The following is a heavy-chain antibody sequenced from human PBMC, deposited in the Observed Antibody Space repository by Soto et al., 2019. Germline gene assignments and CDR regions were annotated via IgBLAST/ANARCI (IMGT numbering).Heavy chain of an antibody. J-gene: IGHJ4*02. V-gene: IGHV4-59*01. CDR1: TDSMRTYS. Sequence: QVQLQESGPGLVRPAETLSLICSVSTDSMRTYSWTWIRQSPGKGLEWIGYVYHTGRTEYNPSLESLVTISIDMSKKQFSLQLTSVTAADTAVYFCARDDTTGLLEFWGQGTLVTVSS. CDR3: ARDDTTGLLEF. CDR2: VYHTGRT.